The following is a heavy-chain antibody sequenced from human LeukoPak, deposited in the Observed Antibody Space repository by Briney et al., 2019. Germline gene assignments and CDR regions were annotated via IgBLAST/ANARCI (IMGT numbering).Heavy chain of an antibody. Sequence: GGSLRLPCAASGFTFSYYAMSWVRQAPGKGLEWVSSISGSGVSTYYADSVKGRVTISRDNSKNTLYLQMNSLRVEDTAVYYCAAQSGYNFGSSTYWGQGTLVTVSS. D-gene: IGHD5-18*01. J-gene: IGHJ4*02. V-gene: IGHV3-23*01. CDR3: AAQSGYNFGSSTY. CDR2: ISGSGVST. CDR1: GFTFSYYA.